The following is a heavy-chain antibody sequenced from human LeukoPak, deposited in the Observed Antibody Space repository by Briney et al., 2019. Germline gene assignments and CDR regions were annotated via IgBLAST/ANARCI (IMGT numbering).Heavy chain of an antibody. V-gene: IGHV3-23*01. CDR2: ISGSGGST. CDR1: GFTFSDYY. J-gene: IGHJ4*02. Sequence: GGSLRLSCAASGFTFSDYYMSWVRQAPGKGLEWVSAISGSGGSTYYADSVKGRFTISRDNSKNTLYLQMNSLRAEDTAVYYCAKDWTIPTTTVVTQGYWGQGTLVTVSS. CDR3: AKDWTIPTTTVVTQGY. D-gene: IGHD4-23*01.